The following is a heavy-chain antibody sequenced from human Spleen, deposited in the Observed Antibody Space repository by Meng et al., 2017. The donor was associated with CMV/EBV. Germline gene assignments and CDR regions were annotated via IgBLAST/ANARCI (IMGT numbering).Heavy chain of an antibody. CDR1: GFTFGPYT. J-gene: IGHJ5*02. Sequence: GGSLRLSCAASGFTFGPYTMNWVRQAPGKGLEWVASIGSSSTYVYYADSVKGRFTISRDDSKNIVYLQMNSLRTEDTAVYYCARSNNWNYRLTSGYNWFDPWGQGTLVTVSS. CDR2: IGSSSTYV. D-gene: IGHD1-20*01. V-gene: IGHV3-21*04. CDR3: ARSNNWNYRLTSGYNWFDP.